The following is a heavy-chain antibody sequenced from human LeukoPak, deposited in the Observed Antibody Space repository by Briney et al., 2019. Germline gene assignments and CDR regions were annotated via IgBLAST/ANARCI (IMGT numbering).Heavy chain of an antibody. CDR2: ISWDGGST. CDR1: GFTFDDYA. CDR3: AKANDVVVMRGGFDY. V-gene: IGHV3-43D*03. D-gene: IGHD3-22*01. J-gene: IGHJ4*02. Sequence: GGSLRLSCAASGFTFDDYAMHWVRQAPGKGLGWVSLISWDGGSTYYADTVKGRFTISRDNSKNSLYLQMNSLRAEDTALYYCAKANDVVVMRGGFDYWGQGTLVTVSS.